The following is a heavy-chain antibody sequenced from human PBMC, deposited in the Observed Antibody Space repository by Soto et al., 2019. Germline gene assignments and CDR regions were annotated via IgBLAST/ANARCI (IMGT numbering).Heavy chain of an antibody. CDR2: INPGNASP. CDR3: ARGSSSGSGGTGVLNV. CDR1: GYTVTKHY. J-gene: IGHJ3*01. V-gene: IGHV1-46*01. Sequence: QVQLAQSGAEVKKPGASVKVSCQASGYTVTKHYRHWVRQAPGQGLEWMGVINPGNASPRYAQKFQGRVTVTSDTSTSTVCMELTSLTSADTAVYYCARGSSSGSGGTGVLNVWGQGTMVTVSS. D-gene: IGHD3-10*01.